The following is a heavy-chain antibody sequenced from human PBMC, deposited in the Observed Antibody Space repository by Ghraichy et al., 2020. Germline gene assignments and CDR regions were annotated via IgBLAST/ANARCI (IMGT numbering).Heavy chain of an antibody. CDR3: ARLVDGRVYFDL. V-gene: IGHV4-31*03. CDR2: IHNRGGT. D-gene: IGHD3-9*01. J-gene: IGHJ2*01. CDR1: GGSINSGGNY. Sequence: LTCNVSGGSINSGGNYWSWIRQHPGKGLEWIGYIHNRGGTYYNPSLMSRVAISGDTSKNQFSLKLTSVSAADTAMYYCARLVDGRVYFDLWGRGTLVTVSS.